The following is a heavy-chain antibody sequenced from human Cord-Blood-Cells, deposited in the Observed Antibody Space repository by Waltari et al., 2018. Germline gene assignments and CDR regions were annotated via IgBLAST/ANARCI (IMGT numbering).Heavy chain of an antibody. D-gene: IGHD2-2*01. CDR1: YTFTGYY. J-gene: IGHJ5*02. CDR3: ARDKARRTLRYCSSTSGYNWFDP. V-gene: IGHV1-2*02. CDR2: INPNSGGT. Sequence: YTFTGYYMHWVRQAPGQGLEWMGWINPNSGGTNYAQKFQGRVTMTRDTSISTAYMELSRLRSDDTAVYYCARDKARRTLRYCSSTSGYNWFDPWGQGTLVTVSS.